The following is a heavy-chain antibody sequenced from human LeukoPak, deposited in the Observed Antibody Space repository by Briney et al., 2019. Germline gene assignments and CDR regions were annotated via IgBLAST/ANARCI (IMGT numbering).Heavy chain of an antibody. CDR1: GYTFTSYD. J-gene: IGHJ4*02. CDR2: MDPNSGNT. V-gene: IGHV1-8*01. D-gene: IGHD3-22*01. Sequence: ASVKVSCKASGYTFTSYDINWVRQATGQGLEWMGWMDPNSGNTGYAQKFQGRVTMTRNASISTAYMELSSLRSEDTAVYYCATARWDSSGYRYYFDYWGQGTLVTVSS. CDR3: ATARWDSSGYRYYFDY.